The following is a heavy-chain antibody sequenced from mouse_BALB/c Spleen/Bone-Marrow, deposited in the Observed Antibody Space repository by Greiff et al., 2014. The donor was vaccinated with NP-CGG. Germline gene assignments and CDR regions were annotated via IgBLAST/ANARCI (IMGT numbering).Heavy chain of an antibody. CDR3: ARFGYSFAY. Sequence: QVQLKQSGAELARPGASVKLSCKASGYTFTSYWMQWVKQRPGQGLEWIGTIYPGDGDTRYTQKFKGKATLTADKSSSTAYMQLSSLASEGSAVYYCARFGYSFAYWGQGTLVTVSA. V-gene: IGHV1-87*01. CDR1: GYTFTSYW. CDR2: IYPGDGDT. D-gene: IGHD2-3*01. J-gene: IGHJ3*01.